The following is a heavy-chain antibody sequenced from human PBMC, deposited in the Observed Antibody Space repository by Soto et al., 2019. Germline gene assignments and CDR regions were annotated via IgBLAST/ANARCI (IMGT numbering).Heavy chain of an antibody. V-gene: IGHV1-69*01. CDR3: ARSQGSSTSLEIYYYYYYGVDV. CDR2: IIPISGTA. D-gene: IGHD2-2*01. CDR1: GGTFSSYA. Sequence: QVQLVQSGAEVKKPGSSVKVSCKASGGTFSSYAISWVRQAPGQGLEWMGGIIPISGTANYAQKFQGRVTITADESTSTAYMEVSSLRSEDTAVYYCARSQGSSTSLEIYYYYYYGVDVWGQGTTVTVSS. J-gene: IGHJ6*02.